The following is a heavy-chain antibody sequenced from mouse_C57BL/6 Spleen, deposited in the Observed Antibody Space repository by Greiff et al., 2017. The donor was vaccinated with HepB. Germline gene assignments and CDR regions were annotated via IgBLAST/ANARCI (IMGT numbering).Heavy chain of an antibody. V-gene: IGHV1-85*01. D-gene: IGHD2-5*01. CDR1: GYTFTSYD. CDR3: ARAPAYYSIWYFDV. Sequence: VKLMESGPELVKPGASVKLSCKASGYTFTSYDINWVKQRPGQGLEWIGWIYPRDGSTKYNEKFKGKATLTVDTSSSTAYMELHSLTSEDSAVYFCARAPAYYSIWYFDVWGTGTTVTVSS. J-gene: IGHJ1*03. CDR2: IYPRDGST.